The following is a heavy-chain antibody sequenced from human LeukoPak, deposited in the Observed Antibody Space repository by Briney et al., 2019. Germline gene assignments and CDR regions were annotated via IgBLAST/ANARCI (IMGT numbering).Heavy chain of an antibody. CDR3: ARDLRGANRSPGAFDI. V-gene: IGHV1-18*01. J-gene: IGHJ3*02. CDR2: ISAYNGNT. Sequence: ASVKVSCKASGYTFTSYGISWVRQAPGQGLEWMGWISAYNGNTNYAQKLQGRVTMTTDTSTSTAYMELRSLRSDDTAAYYCARDLRGANRSPGAFDIWGQGTMVTVSS. CDR1: GYTFTSYG. D-gene: IGHD1-26*01.